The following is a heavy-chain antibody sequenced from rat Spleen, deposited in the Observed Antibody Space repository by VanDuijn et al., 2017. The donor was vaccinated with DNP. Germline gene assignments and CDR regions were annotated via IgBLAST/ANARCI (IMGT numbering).Heavy chain of an antibody. D-gene: IGHD1-12*01. Sequence: EVQLVESGGGLVQPGRSLKLSCAASGFTFSDYYMAWVRQAPTRGLEWVAYIGSDGYAPYHGVSVKGRFTISRDNAKSTLYLQMDSLRSEDTATYYCARHEYYHGSFDYWGQGVMVAVSS. J-gene: IGHJ2*01. CDR3: ARHEYYHGSFDY. CDR2: IGSDGYAP. CDR1: GFTFSDYY. V-gene: IGHV5-25*01.